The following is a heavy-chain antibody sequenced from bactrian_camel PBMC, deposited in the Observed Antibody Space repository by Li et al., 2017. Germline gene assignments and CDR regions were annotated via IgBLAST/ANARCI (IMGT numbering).Heavy chain of an antibody. CDR1: GYTYSGHC. CDR2: ISTGDPTT. V-gene: IGHV3S40*01. CDR3: VRDGSMYVN. D-gene: IGHD2*01. Sequence: VQLVESGGGSVQAGGSLRLSCAFSGYTYSGHCMGWFRQTPGKERERVSSISTGDPTTLYADSVKGRFIISRDTAKNTVYLLMNSLKPEDTGVYYCVRDGSMYVNWGQGTQVTVS. J-gene: IGHJ4*01.